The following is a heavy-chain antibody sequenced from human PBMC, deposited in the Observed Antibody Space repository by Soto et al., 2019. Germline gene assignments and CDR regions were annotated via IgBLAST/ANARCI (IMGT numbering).Heavy chain of an antibody. CDR2: INPNSGGT. Sequence: ASVKVSCKASGYTFTGYYMHWVRQAPGQGLEWMGWINPNSGGTNYAQKIQGWVTMTRDTSISTAYMELSRLRSDDTAVYYFAREGAGGGDILTGYFLDYWGQGTLVTVSS. J-gene: IGHJ4*02. D-gene: IGHD3-9*01. CDR1: GYTFTGYY. CDR3: AREGAGGGDILTGYFLDY. V-gene: IGHV1-2*04.